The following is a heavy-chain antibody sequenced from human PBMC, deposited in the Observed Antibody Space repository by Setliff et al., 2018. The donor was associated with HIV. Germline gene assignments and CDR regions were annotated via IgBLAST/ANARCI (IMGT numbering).Heavy chain of an antibody. CDR3: ARGLSFYDPGGFDY. V-gene: IGHV4-34*01. J-gene: IGHJ4*02. CDR2: INHSGST. Sequence: SETLSLTCAVYGGSFSGYYWSWIRQPPGKGLEWIGEINHSGSTNYNPSLKSRVTISVDTSKNQFSLKLSSVTAADTAVYYCARGLSFYDPGGFDYWGQGTLVTV. CDR1: GGSFSGYY. D-gene: IGHD3-22*01.